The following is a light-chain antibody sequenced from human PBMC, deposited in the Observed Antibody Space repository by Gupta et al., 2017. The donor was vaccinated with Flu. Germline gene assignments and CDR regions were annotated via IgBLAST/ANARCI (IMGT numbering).Light chain of an antibody. V-gene: IGLV2-14*03. CDR1: SSDIGGDYY. CDR3: SSYTTINTRV. CDR2: DVS. Sequence: QSALTQPASVSGSPGQSITISCTGTSSDIGGDYYVSWYQHHPGKAPKLMIYDVSNRPSGVSDRFSGSKSGNTASLTVSGLQAEDEADYYCSSYTTINTRVFGGGTKLTVL. J-gene: IGLJ3*02.